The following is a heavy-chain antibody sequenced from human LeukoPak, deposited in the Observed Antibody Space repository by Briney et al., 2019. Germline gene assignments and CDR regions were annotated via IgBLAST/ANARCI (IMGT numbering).Heavy chain of an antibody. CDR2: ISSSSSYI. V-gene: IGHV3-21*01. Sequence: PGGSLRLSCAASGFTFSSYSMNWVRQAPGKGLEWVSSISSSSSYIYYADSVKGGFTISRDNAKNSLYLQMNSLRAEDTAVYYCARDLVRGRGLWFDPWGQGPLVTVPS. CDR1: GFTFSSYS. D-gene: IGHD6-13*01. J-gene: IGHJ5*02. CDR3: ARDLVRGRGLWFDP.